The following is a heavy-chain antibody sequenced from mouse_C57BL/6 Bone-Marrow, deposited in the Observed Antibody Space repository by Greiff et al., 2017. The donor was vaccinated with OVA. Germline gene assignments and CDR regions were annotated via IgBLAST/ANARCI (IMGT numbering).Heavy chain of an antibody. Sequence: ESGPGILQPSQTLSLTCSFSGFSLSTFGMGVGWIRQPSGKGLEWLAHIWWDDDKYYNPALKSRLTISKDTSKNQVFLKIAKVDTADTATYYCARMGDGYFIHAMDYWGQGTSVTVSS. CDR3: ARMGDGYFIHAMDY. CDR2: IWWDDDK. V-gene: IGHV8-8*01. CDR1: GFSLSTFGMG. J-gene: IGHJ4*01. D-gene: IGHD2-3*01.